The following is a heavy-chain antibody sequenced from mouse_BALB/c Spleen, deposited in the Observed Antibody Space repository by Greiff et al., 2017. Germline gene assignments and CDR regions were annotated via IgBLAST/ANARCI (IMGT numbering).Heavy chain of an antibody. CDR2: ISSGSSTI. V-gene: IGHV5-17*02. J-gene: IGHJ3*01. D-gene: IGHD2-3*01. Sequence: DVMLVESGGGLVQPGGSRKLSCAASGFTFSSFGMHWVRQAPEKGLEWVAYISSGSSTIYYADTVKGRFTISRDNPKNTLFLQMTSLRSEDTAMYYCARSDGYYFWFAYWGQGTLVTVSA. CDR1: GFTFSSFG. CDR3: ARSDGYYFWFAY.